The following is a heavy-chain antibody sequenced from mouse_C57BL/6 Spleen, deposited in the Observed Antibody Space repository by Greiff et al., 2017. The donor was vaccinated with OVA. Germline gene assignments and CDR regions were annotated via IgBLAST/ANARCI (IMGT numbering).Heavy chain of an antibody. J-gene: IGHJ1*03. CDR3: ARMDDGYYDWYFDV. V-gene: IGHV3-6*01. CDR1: GYSITSGYY. CDR2: ISYDGSN. Sequence: ESGPGLVKPSQSLSLTCSVTGYSITSGYYWNWIRQFPGNKLEWMGYISYDGSNNYNPSLKNRISITRDTSKNQFFLKLNSVTTEDTATYYCARMDDGYYDWYFDVWGTGTTVTVSS. D-gene: IGHD2-3*01.